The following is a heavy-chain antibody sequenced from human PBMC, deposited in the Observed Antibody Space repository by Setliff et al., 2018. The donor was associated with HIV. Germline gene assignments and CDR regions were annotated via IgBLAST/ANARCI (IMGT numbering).Heavy chain of an antibody. D-gene: IGHD2-15*01. J-gene: IGHJ4*02. CDR2: VIPSTGDT. CDR1: GYTFTSYY. Sequence: ASVKVSCKASGYTFTSYYIRWVRQAPGQGLEWMGIVIPSTGDTNYAQNFQGRVTMTRDTSTNTVYMDLSSLKSEDTAVYYCVREARGGYFDYWGQGTLVTVSS. V-gene: IGHV1-46*01. CDR3: VREARGGYFDY.